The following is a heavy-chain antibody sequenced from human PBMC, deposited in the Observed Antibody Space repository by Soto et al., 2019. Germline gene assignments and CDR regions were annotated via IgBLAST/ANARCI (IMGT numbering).Heavy chain of an antibody. CDR3: ARRGCSSTNCYFGYSGMDV. CDR2: IYRGDSDT. J-gene: IGHJ6*02. Sequence: PGESLKISCRGSGYSFTSYWIGWVRQMPGKGLEGMGIIYRGDSDTRYSPSFQGQVTISADRTINTAYLQWSSLKASDTAMYYCARRGCSSTNCYFGYSGMDVWGQGTTVTVSS. V-gene: IGHV5-51*01. D-gene: IGHD2-2*01. CDR1: GYSFTSYW.